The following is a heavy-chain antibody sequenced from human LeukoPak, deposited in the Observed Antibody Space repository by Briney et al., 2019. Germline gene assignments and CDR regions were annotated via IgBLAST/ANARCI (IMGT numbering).Heavy chain of an antibody. CDR1: EFSFKDYG. J-gene: IGHJ6*02. V-gene: IGHV3-9*01. Sequence: GGSLRLSCAATEFSFKDYGMHWVRQPSGKGLEWVSAINWNGGGTDYADSVKGRFTISRDNAKNSLYLQLSSLRPEDTALYYCAKHLTATNTYIFFGLDVWGQGTSVTVSS. CDR2: INWNGGGT. D-gene: IGHD2-21*02. CDR3: AKHLTATNTYIFFGLDV.